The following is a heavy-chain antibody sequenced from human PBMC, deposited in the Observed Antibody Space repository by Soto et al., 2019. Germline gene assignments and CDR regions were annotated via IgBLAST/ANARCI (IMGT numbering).Heavy chain of an antibody. CDR1: GFTFSSYG. J-gene: IGHJ4*02. D-gene: IGHD3-22*01. CDR3: AKDLVPYYDSSYDY. Sequence: GGSLRLSCAASGFTFSSYGMHWVRQAPGKGLEWLAVISYDGSNKYYADSVKGRFTISRDNSKNTLYLQMSSLRAEDTAVYYCAKDLVPYYDSSYDYWGQGTLVTVSS. CDR2: ISYDGSNK. V-gene: IGHV3-30*18.